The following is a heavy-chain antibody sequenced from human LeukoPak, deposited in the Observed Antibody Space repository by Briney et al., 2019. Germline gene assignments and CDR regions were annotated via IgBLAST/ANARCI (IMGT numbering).Heavy chain of an antibody. J-gene: IGHJ6*03. CDR2: IRYGETDK. Sequence: PGGSLRLSCAASGFTFRSYGMHWVRQATGKGLEWVAFIRYGETDKYYADSVKGRFTISRDNSKNTLYLQMSSLRAEDTAVYYCAKATNYYYMDVWGKGTTVTVSS. CDR1: GFTFRSYG. CDR3: AKATNYYYMDV. V-gene: IGHV3-30*02.